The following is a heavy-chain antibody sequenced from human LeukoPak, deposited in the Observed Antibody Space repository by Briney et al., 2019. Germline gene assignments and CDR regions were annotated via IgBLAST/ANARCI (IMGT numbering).Heavy chain of an antibody. CDR3: ARVPYTASDY. CDR1: GGSISSYY. D-gene: IGHD5-18*01. J-gene: IGHJ4*02. Sequence: PSETLSLTRTVPGGSISSYYWSRILQPPGKGLEWIGYIYYSGVTNYNPSLKSRVTISVDTSKNQFSLKLSSVTAADTAVYYCARVPYTASDYWGQGTLVTVSS. V-gene: IGHV4-59*01. CDR2: IYYSGVT.